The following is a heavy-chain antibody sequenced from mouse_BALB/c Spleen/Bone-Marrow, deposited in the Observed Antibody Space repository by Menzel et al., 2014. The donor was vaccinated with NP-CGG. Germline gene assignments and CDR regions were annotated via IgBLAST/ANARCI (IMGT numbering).Heavy chain of an antibody. Sequence: QVQLQQSGAELVKPGASVKLSCKASGYSFTNYYMYWVKRRPGQGHEWIGEINPSNGGTNFNEKFKNKATLTVDKSSSTAYMQLSSLTSEDSAVYYCTRSNYGYGYFDVWGAGTTVTVSS. J-gene: IGHJ1*01. D-gene: IGHD1-1*01. CDR3: TRSNYGYGYFDV. CDR1: GYSFTNYY. CDR2: INPSNGGT. V-gene: IGHV1S81*02.